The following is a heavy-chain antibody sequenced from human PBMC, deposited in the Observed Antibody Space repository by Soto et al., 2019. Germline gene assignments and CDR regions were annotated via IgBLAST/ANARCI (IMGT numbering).Heavy chain of an antibody. Sequence: GASVKVSCKASGYTFTSYGISWVRQAPGQGLEWMGWISAYNGNTNYAQKLQGRVTMTTDTSTSTAYMELRSLRSDDTAVYYCARDSGLRYFDWLNREFDYWGQGTLVTVSS. D-gene: IGHD3-9*01. J-gene: IGHJ4*02. V-gene: IGHV1-18*01. CDR1: GYTFTSYG. CDR2: ISAYNGNT. CDR3: ARDSGLRYFDWLNREFDY.